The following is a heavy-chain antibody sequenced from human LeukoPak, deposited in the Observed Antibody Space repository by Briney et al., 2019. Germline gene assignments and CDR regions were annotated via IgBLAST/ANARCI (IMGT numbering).Heavy chain of an antibody. CDR1: GFTFSSYA. Sequence: GGSLRLSCAASGFTFSSYAMSWVRQAPGKGLEWVSGVSGSGGITYYADSVKGRFTISRDNSKNTLYLQMNSLRAEDTALCYCARTPLVRYFDCWGQGTLVTVSS. CDR3: ARTPLVRYFDC. J-gene: IGHJ4*02. CDR2: VSGSGGIT. V-gene: IGHV3-23*01. D-gene: IGHD2-2*01.